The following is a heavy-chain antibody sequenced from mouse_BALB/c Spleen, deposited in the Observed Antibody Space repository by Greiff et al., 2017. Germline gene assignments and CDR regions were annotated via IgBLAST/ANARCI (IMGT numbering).Heavy chain of an antibody. V-gene: IGHV3-2*02. CDR3: ARDYGNYAFAY. CDR1: GYSITSDYA. Sequence: EVKLQESGPGLVKPSQSLSLTCTVTGYSITSDYAWNWIRQFPGNKLEWMGYISYSGSTSHNPSLKSRISITRDTSKNQFFLQLNSVTTEDTATYYCARDYGNYAFAYWGQGTLVTVSA. J-gene: IGHJ3*01. D-gene: IGHD2-1*01. CDR2: ISYSGST.